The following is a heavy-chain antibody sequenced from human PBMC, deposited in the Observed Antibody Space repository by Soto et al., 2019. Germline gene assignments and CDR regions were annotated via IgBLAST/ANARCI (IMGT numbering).Heavy chain of an antibody. V-gene: IGHV3-23*01. CDR2: ISGSGGST. J-gene: IGHJ2*01. CDR3: AQDVRLRYFDWLWSENWYFDL. Sequence: EVQLLESGGGLVQPGGSLRLSCAASGFTFSSYAMSWVRQAPGKGLEWVSAISGSGGSTYYADSVKGRFTISRDNSKSTLYLQMDSLGAVDTAVYYCAQDVRLRYFDWLWSENWYFDLWGRGTLVTVSS. D-gene: IGHD3-9*01. CDR1: GFTFSSYA.